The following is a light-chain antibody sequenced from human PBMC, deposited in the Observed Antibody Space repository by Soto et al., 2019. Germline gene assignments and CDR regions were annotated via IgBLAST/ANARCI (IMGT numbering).Light chain of an antibody. CDR3: QQLNSYPLT. Sequence: IQLTQSPSSLSASIGDRVTSTCRASQDISSFVAWYQQKPGKAPKLLIYAASTLQSGVPSRFSGSGSGTDCTLTISRLQPEDFATYFGQQLNSYPLTFGQGTRLEIK. CDR1: QDISSF. J-gene: IGKJ5*01. CDR2: AAS. V-gene: IGKV1-9*01.